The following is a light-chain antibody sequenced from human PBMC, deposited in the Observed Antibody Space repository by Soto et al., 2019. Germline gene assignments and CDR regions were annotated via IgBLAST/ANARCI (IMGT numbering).Light chain of an antibody. CDR3: QQYNSYSGT. J-gene: IGKJ1*01. Sequence: DIQMTQSPSSLSASVGDRVTITCRASQSISSWLAWYQQKPGKATKLLIYDASSLESGVPLRFSGSGSGTEFTLTISSLQPDDFATYYCQQYNSYSGTFGQGTKVDIK. V-gene: IGKV1-5*01. CDR2: DAS. CDR1: QSISSW.